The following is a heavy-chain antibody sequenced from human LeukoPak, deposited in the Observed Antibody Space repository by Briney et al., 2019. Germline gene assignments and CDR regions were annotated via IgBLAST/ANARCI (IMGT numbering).Heavy chain of an antibody. V-gene: IGHV3-7*01. D-gene: IGHD2-15*01. CDR2: INQDASQK. CDR3: ARDSGIAFTATYMDV. CDR1: GFTFSNYW. Sequence: GGSLRLSCVASGFTFSNYWMSWVRQAPGKGLEWVARINQDASQKYYVDSVKGRFTISRDDAKNSLYLQMNSLRVEDTAVYYCARDSGIAFTATYMDVWGKGTTVTISS. J-gene: IGHJ6*03.